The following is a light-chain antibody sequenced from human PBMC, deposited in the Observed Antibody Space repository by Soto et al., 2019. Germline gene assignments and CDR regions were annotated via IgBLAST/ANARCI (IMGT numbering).Light chain of an antibody. V-gene: IGKV3-15*01. CDR1: QSGAGN. J-gene: IGKJ4*01. Sequence: DIVMTQSPATLSVSPGERVTLSCRAPQSGAGNVAGYQQRPGQAPRLVISGASTRATGIPARFSGSGSGTEFTLSISSRHSEEFEVYHCKQYHDWPPLTFGGGTTVEIK. CDR2: GAS. CDR3: KQYHDWPPLT.